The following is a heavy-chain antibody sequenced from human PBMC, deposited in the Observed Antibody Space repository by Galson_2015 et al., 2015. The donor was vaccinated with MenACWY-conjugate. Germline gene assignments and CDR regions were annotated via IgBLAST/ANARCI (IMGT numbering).Heavy chain of an antibody. CDR1: GFTFSSYA. CDR2: ISGGGDNT. V-gene: IGHV3-23*01. CDR3: AKRPPFDY. J-gene: IGHJ4*02. Sequence: LRLSCAASGFTFSSYAMSWVRQAPGKGLEWVSAISGGGDNTYYADSVKGRFTISRDNSKNTLYLQLSSLRAEDMAVYYCAKRPPFDYWGQGTLVTVSS.